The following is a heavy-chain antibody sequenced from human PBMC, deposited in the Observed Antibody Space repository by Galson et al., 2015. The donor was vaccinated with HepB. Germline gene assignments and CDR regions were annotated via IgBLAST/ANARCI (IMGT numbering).Heavy chain of an antibody. CDR3: ARGYQPSYGMDV. CDR1: GYTFTSYA. CDR2: INAGNGNT. Sequence: QSGAEVKKPGASVKVSCKASGYTFTSYAMHWVRQAPGQRLEWMGWINAGNGNTKYSQKFQGRVTITRDTSASTAYMELSSLRSEDTAVYYCARGYQPSYGMDVWGQGTTVTASS. V-gene: IGHV1-3*01. J-gene: IGHJ6*02. D-gene: IGHD2-2*01.